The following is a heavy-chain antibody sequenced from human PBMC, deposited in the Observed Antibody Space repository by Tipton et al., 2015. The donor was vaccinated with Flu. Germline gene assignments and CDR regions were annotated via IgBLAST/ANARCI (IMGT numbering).Heavy chain of an antibody. CDR3: VRDHSSSSGYLDW. CDR2: ISVYSGKA. J-gene: IGHJ4*02. D-gene: IGHD2-2*01. V-gene: IGHV1-18*01. CDR1: GYTFNNYA. Sequence: QSGPEVKEPGASVKVSCKASGYTFNNYAFSWVRQAPGQGLEWMGRISVYSGKADYTQKFQGRVTMTTDTSTSTAYMELSSLTSGDTAVYYCVRDHSSSSGYLDWWGQGTLVIVSS.